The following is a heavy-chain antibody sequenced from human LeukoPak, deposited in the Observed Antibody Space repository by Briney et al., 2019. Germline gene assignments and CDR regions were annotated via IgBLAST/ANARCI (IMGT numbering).Heavy chain of an antibody. CDR2: IIPFLEIP. Sequence: ASVKVSCKASGGTFSSFVISWVRQAPGQGLEWMGKIIPFLEIPDYAQKFQGRVTITADRSTSTAYMELSSLRFEDTAVYYCARGGYYNVDALDVWGQGTTVTVSS. V-gene: IGHV1-69*04. CDR1: GGTFSSFV. J-gene: IGHJ6*02. D-gene: IGHD3-10*01. CDR3: ARGGYYNVDALDV.